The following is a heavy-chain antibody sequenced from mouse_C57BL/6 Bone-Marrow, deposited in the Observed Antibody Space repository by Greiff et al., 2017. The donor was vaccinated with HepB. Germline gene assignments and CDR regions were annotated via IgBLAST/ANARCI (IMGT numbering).Heavy chain of an antibody. D-gene: IGHD2-12*01. V-gene: IGHV1-62-2*01. CDR1: GYTFTEYS. Sequence: QVQLQQSGAELVKPGASVKLSCKASGYTFTEYSIHWVKQRSGQGLEWIGWIYPGSGSTKYNEKFKGKATLTADKSSSTVYMELSSLTSDDSAVYWCARHEGGSYGCYFDGWGTGTTLTVSS. CDR2: IYPGSGST. CDR3: ARHEGGSYGCYFDG. J-gene: IGHJ1*03.